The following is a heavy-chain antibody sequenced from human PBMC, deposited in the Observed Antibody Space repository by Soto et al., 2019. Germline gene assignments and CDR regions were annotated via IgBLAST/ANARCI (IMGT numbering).Heavy chain of an antibody. CDR2: IIPLLNTP. CDR3: ARESSSHNYYYYGMDV. D-gene: IGHD6-6*01. CDR1: GGTFSSYA. V-gene: IGHV1-69*01. Sequence: QVQLVQSGAEVTKPGSSVKVSCRASGGTFSSYAVSWVRQAPGQGLEWMGVIIPLLNTPKYVQKFQGRVTITADASATTAYMELSSLRSEDTAVYYCARESSSHNYYYYGMDVWGQGPKVTVSS. J-gene: IGHJ6*02.